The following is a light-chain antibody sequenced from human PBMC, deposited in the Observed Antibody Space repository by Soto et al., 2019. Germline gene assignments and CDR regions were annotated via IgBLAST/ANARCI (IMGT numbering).Light chain of an antibody. Sequence: EVAMTQSPGTLSVSPGERATLSCRASQSVSINLAWYQQKPGQAPTLLIYGASIRAAGIPDRFSGSGSGTDFTLTISRLAPEDFAVYYCQQHGISHITFGQGTRLEIK. CDR1: QSVSIN. J-gene: IGKJ5*01. CDR3: QQHGISHIT. V-gene: IGKV3-20*01. CDR2: GAS.